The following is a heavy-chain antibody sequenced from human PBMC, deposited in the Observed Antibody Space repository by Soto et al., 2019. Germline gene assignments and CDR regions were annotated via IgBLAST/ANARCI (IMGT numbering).Heavy chain of an antibody. CDR3: ARGGYYYDSSGYYYSLDY. CDR1: VFTFSDYY. V-gene: IGHV3-11*06. D-gene: IGHD3-22*01. Sequence: GGSLRLSCAASVFTFSDYYMSWIRQAPGEGLEWVSYISGSSSYTNYADSVKGRFTISRDNAKNSLYLQMNSLRAEDTAVYYCARGGYYYDSSGYYYSLDYWGQGTLVTVSS. J-gene: IGHJ4*02. CDR2: ISGSSSYT.